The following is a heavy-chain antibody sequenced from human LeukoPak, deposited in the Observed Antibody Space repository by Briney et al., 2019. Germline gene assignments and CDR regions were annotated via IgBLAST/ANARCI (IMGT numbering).Heavy chain of an antibody. CDR3: ARDEGFYLDY. J-gene: IGHJ4*02. CDR2: ISAYNGNT. V-gene: IGHV1-18*01. CDR1: GYTFTIYG. Sequence: AASVNVSCKASGYTFTIYGISWVRQPPGQGLEWMGWISAYNGNTNYAQKLQGRVTMTTDTSTSTAYMELRSLRSDDTAVYYCARDEGFYLDYWGQGTLVTVSS. D-gene: IGHD2-15*01.